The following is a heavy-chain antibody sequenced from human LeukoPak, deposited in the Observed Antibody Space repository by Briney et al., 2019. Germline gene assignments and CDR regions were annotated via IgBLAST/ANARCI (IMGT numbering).Heavy chain of an antibody. CDR2: IYHSGST. D-gene: IGHD4-17*01. CDR3: ARSDYGRLYFDY. V-gene: IGHV4-4*02. J-gene: IGHJ4*02. Sequence: PSGTLSLTCAVSGGSISSSNWWSWVRQPPGKGLEWIGEIYHSGSTNYNPSLKSRVTISVDTSKNQFSLKLSSVTAADTAVYYCARSDYGRLYFDYWGQGTLVTVSS. CDR1: GGSISSSNW.